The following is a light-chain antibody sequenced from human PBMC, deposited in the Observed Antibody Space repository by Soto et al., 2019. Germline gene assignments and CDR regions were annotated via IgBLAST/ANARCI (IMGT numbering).Light chain of an antibody. CDR1: SSDVGGYNH. J-gene: IGLJ2*01. CDR3: TSNTCISTVV. CDR2: EDN. V-gene: IGLV2-14*01. Sequence: QSALTQPASVSGSPGQSITISCTGTSSDVGGYNHVSWYQHHPGKAPKVIMYEDNNRPSGVSNRFSGSQSGNTAALTISGLQAEDEADYYCTSNTCISTVVFGGGTKVTVL.